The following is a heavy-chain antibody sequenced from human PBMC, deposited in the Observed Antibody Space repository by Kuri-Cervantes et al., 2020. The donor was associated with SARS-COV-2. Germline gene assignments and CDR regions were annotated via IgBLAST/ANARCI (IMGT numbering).Heavy chain of an antibody. V-gene: IGHV1-18*01. J-gene: IGHJ4*02. CDR1: GGIFSSYG. D-gene: IGHD2-15*01. CDR3: ATRGSSVDY. Sequence: ASGKVSCKASGGIFSSYGISWVRQAPGQGLEWMGWISAYNGNTNYAQKLQGRVTMTTDTSTSTAYMELRSLRSDDTAVYYCATRGSSVDYWGQGTLVTVSS. CDR2: ISAYNGNT.